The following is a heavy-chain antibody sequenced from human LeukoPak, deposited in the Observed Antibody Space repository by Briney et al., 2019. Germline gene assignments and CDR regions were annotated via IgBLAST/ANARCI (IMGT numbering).Heavy chain of an antibody. J-gene: IGHJ4*02. CDR1: GYSISNDYY. V-gene: IGHV4-38-2*01. Sequence: SETLSLTCAVSGYSISNDYYWGWVRQPPGKGLEWIGNIYHSGSTYKNSSLKSGLTMSLDTSKNQFSLKLISVTAADTAMYYCARLSGAPVRHPIYHFDYWGQGTLVTVSS. D-gene: IGHD2-2*02. CDR2: IYHSGST. CDR3: ARLSGAPVRHPIYHFDY.